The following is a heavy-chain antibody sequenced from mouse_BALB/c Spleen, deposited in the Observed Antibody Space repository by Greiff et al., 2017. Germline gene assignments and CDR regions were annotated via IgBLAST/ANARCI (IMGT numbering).Heavy chain of an antibody. CDR3: ARESYGVGRGGYLDV. CDR1: GFNIKDTY. D-gene: IGHD1-1*01. Sequence: EVQLQESGAELVKPGASVKLSCTASGFNIKDTYMHWVKQRPEQGLEWIGRIDPANGNTKYDPKFQGKATITADTSSNTAYLQLSSLTSEDTAVYYCARESYGVGRGGYLDVGGAGTTVTVSS. CDR2: IDPANGNT. J-gene: IGHJ1*01. V-gene: IGHV14-3*02.